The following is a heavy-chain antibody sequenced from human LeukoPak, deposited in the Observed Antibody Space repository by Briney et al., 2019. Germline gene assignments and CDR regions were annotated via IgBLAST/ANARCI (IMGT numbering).Heavy chain of an antibody. J-gene: IGHJ6*03. CDR1: AATLSSYA. CDR2: IILIFDTA. CDR3: ARGRNYYCSSTSCYDQGGREYYYCYMDV. D-gene: IGHD2-2*01. Sequence: SGKVSCKASAATLSSYAISWMRQAPGPGLEWMGGIILIFDTANYEQKFQGRITITTDESTSTAYMELSSLRSEDAAVYYCARGRNYYCSSTSCYDQGGREYYYCYMDVWGKGTTVTVSS. V-gene: IGHV1-69*05.